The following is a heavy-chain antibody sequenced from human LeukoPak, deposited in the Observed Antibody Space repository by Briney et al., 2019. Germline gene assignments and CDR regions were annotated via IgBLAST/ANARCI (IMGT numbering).Heavy chain of an antibody. J-gene: IGHJ4*02. V-gene: IGHV3-74*01. D-gene: IGHD3-3*01. CDR2: INSDGSST. CDR1: GFTFSSYW. CDR3: ASPWGVWSGYYTPLGY. Sequence: GGSLRLSCAASGFTFSSYWMHWVRQAPGKGLVWVSRINSDGSSTSYADSVKGRFTISRDNSKNTLYLQMNSLRAEDTAVYYCASPWGVWSGYYTPLGYWGQGTLVTVSS.